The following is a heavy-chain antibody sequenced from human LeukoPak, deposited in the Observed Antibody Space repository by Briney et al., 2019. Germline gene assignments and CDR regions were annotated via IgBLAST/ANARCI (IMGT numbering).Heavy chain of an antibody. Sequence: ASVKVSFKASGYTFTSYGTSWVRQAPGQGLEWMGWISAYNGNTNYAQKLQGRVTMTTDTSTSTAYMELRSLRSDDTAVYYCARSGGSYHRPNFDYWGQGTLVTVSS. CDR1: GYTFTSYG. D-gene: IGHD1-26*01. J-gene: IGHJ4*02. CDR3: ARSGGSYHRPNFDY. CDR2: ISAYNGNT. V-gene: IGHV1-18*01.